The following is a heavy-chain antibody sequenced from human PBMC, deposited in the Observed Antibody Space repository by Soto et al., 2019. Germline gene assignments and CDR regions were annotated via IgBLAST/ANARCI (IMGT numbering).Heavy chain of an antibody. V-gene: IGHV3-21*01. D-gene: IGHD3-10*01. Sequence: GGSLRLSCAASGFTFSSYSMNWVRQAPGKGLEWVSSISSSSSYIYYADSVKGQFTISRDNAKNSLYLQMNSLRAEDTAVYYCARDKGGYYYGSGSSQPSFDYWGQGTLVTVSS. CDR1: GFTFSSYS. CDR3: ARDKGGYYYGSGSSQPSFDY. J-gene: IGHJ4*02. CDR2: ISSSSSYI.